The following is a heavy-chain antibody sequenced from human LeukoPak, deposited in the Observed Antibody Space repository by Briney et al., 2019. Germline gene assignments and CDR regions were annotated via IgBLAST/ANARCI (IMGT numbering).Heavy chain of an antibody. CDR3: ARVESAGYYDDGGYYYVFRYFDY. CDR1: GGSFSGYY. CDR2: IYYSGTT. D-gene: IGHD3-22*01. Sequence: SETLSLTCAVYGGSFSGYYWSWIRQPPGKGLEWIGSIYYSGTTYYNSSLKSRVTISVDTSKSQFSLRLSSVTAADTAIYYCARVESAGYYDDGGYYYVFRYFDYWGQGILVTVSS. J-gene: IGHJ4*02. V-gene: IGHV4-34*01.